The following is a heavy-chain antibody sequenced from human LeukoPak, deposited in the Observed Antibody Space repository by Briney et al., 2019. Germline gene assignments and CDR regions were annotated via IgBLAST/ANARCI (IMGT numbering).Heavy chain of an antibody. J-gene: IGHJ6*02. CDR1: GYTFTSYG. V-gene: IGHV1-18*01. CDR3: ARDRTMVRGVIHRTYYYYGMDV. Sequence: ASVKVSCKASGYTFTSYGISWVRQAPGQGLEWMGWISAYNGNTNYAQKLQGRVTMTTDTSTSTAYMELRRLRSDDTAVYYCARDRTMVRGVIHRTYYYYGMDVGGQGTTGTVS. D-gene: IGHD3-10*01. CDR2: ISAYNGNT.